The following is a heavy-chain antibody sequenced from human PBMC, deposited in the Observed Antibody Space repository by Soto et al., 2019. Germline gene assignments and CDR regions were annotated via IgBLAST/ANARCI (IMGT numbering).Heavy chain of an antibody. CDR3: ASGWVQLERLAPHYYYGMDV. J-gene: IGHJ6*02. CDR2: IIPIFGTA. V-gene: IGHV1-69*12. CDR1: GGTFSSYA. Sequence: QVQLVQSGAEVKKPGSSVKVSCKASGGTFSSYAISWVRQAPGQGLEWMGGIIPIFGTANYAQKFQGRVTITADESTSTAYMGLSSLRSEDTAVYYCASGWVQLERLAPHYYYGMDVWGQGTTVTVSS. D-gene: IGHD1-1*01.